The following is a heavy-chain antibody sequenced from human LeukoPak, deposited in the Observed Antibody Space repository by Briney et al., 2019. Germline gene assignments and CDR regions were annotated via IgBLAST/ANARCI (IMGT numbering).Heavy chain of an antibody. J-gene: IGHJ3*02. CDR3: ARVGYYDSSGQPYAFDI. CDR1: GGSISSGSYY. CDR2: IYYSGST. V-gene: IGHV4-31*03. Sequence: SQTLSLTCTVSGGSISSGSYYWSWIRQPAGKGLEWIGYIYYSGSTYYNPSLKSRVTISVDTSKNQFSLKLSSVTAADTAVYYCARVGYYDSSGQPYAFDIWGQGTMVTVSS. D-gene: IGHD3-22*01.